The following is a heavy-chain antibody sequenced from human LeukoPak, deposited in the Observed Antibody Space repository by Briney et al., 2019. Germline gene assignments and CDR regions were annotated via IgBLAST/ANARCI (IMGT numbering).Heavy chain of an antibody. CDR1: GYTFTSYG. Sequence: ASVKVSCKASGYTFTSYGISWVRQAPGQGLEWMGWISAYNGNTNYVQKLQGRVTMTTDTSTSTAYMELRSLRSDDTAVYYCARDLHNIVVVPAAIPDAFDIWGQGTMVTVSS. CDR3: ARDLHNIVVVPAAIPDAFDI. V-gene: IGHV1-18*01. D-gene: IGHD2-2*01. CDR2: ISAYNGNT. J-gene: IGHJ3*02.